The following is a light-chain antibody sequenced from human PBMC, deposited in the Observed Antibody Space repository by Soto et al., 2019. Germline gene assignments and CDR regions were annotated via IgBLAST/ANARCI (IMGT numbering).Light chain of an antibody. CDR1: QSVSNNY. CDR3: QQYGSSPQT. J-gene: IGKJ1*01. CDR2: GAS. Sequence: EIVLTQSPGTLSLSPGERATLSCLASQSVSNNYLAWYQQKPGQAPRLLIYGASNRATGIPDRFSGSGSGTDFTLTISRLEPEDFAVYYCQQYGSSPQTFGQGTKVDIK. V-gene: IGKV3-20*01.